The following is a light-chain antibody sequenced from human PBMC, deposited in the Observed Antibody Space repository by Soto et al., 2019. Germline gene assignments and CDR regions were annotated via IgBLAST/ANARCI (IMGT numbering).Light chain of an antibody. J-gene: IGLJ2*01. CDR1: SSDVGSYNY. CDR3: AAWDDSLSGVL. V-gene: IGLV2-14*01. CDR2: EVS. Sequence: QSALTQPASVSGSPGQSITISCTGTSSDVGSYNYVSWYQQHPGKAPKLMIYEVSDRPSGISSRFSGSKSGNTASLTISGLQTEDEADYYCAAWDDSLSGVLFGGGTKVTVL.